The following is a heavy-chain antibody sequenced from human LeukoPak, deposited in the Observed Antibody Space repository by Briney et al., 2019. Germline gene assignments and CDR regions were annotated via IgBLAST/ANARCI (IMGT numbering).Heavy chain of an antibody. J-gene: IGHJ3*02. CDR2: VSYDVTVK. D-gene: IGHD3-16*02. CDR3: APLYRKSGDAFDI. CDR1: GFIFTNYV. Sequence: GNSLRLSCAASGFIFTNYVIHWVRQAPGKGPEWVGLVSYDVTVKNYADSVKDRFTISRDNSKNTLYLHMTSLRAEDTAIYYCAPLYRKSGDAFDIWGHGTMVTVSS. V-gene: IGHV3-30-3*01.